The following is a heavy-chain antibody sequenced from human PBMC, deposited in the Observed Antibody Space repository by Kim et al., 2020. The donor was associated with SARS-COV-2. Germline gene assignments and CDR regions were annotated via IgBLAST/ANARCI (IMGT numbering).Heavy chain of an antibody. Sequence: SETLSLTCAVSGDSISSTNWWSWVRQPPGKGLEWIGEIHHSGNTNYNPSLKSRVSISVDKSKNQFSLRLNSVTAADTAVYYCARLRTGTGSYFRFDYWG. CDR1: GDSISSTNW. CDR3: ARLRTGTGSYFRFDY. J-gene: IGHJ4*01. CDR2: IHHSGNT. V-gene: IGHV4-4*02. D-gene: IGHD1-26*01.